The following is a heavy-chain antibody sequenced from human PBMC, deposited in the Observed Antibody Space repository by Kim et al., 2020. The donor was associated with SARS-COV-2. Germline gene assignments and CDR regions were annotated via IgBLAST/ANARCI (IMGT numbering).Heavy chain of an antibody. Sequence: TPPLRRRVTMSMDTSKNQFSLKLTSVTAADTAVYYCARGVYDSSGYYLDYWGQGTLVTVSS. V-gene: IGHV4-4*07. D-gene: IGHD3-22*01. J-gene: IGHJ4*02. CDR3: ARGVYDSSGYYLDY.